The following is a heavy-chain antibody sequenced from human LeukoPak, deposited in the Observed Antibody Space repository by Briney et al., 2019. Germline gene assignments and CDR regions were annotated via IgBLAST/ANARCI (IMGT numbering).Heavy chain of an antibody. CDR1: GFTFSSYW. CDR2: IKQDGSEK. CDR3: AREGYDFWSGYYSYYYYYMDV. Sequence: GGSLRLSCAASGFTFSSYWMSWVRQAPGKGLEWVANIKQDGSEKYYVDSVKGRFTISRDNAKNSLYLQMNSLRAEDTAVYYCAREGYDFWSGYYSYYYYYMDVWGQGTLVTVSS. D-gene: IGHD3-3*01. J-gene: IGHJ6*03. V-gene: IGHV3-7*01.